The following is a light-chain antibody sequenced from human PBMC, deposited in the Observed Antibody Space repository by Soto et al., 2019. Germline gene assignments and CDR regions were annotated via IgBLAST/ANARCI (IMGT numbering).Light chain of an antibody. V-gene: IGKV1-9*01. CDR1: QGIRSS. J-gene: IGKJ2*01. Sequence: PLTQSPSSLSASVGDRVTITCQASQGIRSSLAWYQQKPGRAPKLLVYAASNLQSGVPSRFSGSGYGTDFTLTISSLQPEDFATYYCQQLNSNPPYTFGQGTKLEVK. CDR2: AAS. CDR3: QQLNSNPPYT.